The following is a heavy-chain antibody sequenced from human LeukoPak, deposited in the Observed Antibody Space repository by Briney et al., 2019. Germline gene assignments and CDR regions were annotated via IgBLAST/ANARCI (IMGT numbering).Heavy chain of an antibody. CDR2: INQDGSEE. CDR1: GFTFSNYW. Sequence: GWSLRLSCAASGFTFSNYWMTWVRQAPGKGLEWVAHINQDGSEEHYMDSVKARFTISRDNAKNSLSLQMNSLRAEDTAVYYCVRDGGVSGYDLLDYWGQGTLVTVSS. D-gene: IGHD5-12*01. J-gene: IGHJ4*02. CDR3: VRDGGVSGYDLLDY. V-gene: IGHV3-7*01.